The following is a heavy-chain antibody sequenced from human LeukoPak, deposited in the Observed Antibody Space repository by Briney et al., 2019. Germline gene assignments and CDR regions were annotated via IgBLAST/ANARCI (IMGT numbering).Heavy chain of an antibody. CDR2: ITGSGGGT. D-gene: IGHD3-9*01. J-gene: IGHJ4*02. V-gene: IGHV3-23*01. CDR3: AKWGDYDVLTGYYDPDY. CDR1: GFTFSNYA. Sequence: PGGSLRLSCAASGFTFSNYAMSWVRQAPGKGLEWASAITGSGGGTYYADSVKGRFTISRDNSKNTLYLQMNSLRAEDTAVYYCAKWGDYDVLTGYYDPDYWGQGTLVTVSS.